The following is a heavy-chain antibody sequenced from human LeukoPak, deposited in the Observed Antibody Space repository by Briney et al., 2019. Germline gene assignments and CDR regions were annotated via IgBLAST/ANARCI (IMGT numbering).Heavy chain of an antibody. D-gene: IGHD2-2*01. CDR3: TRTTEDCSSTSCYQYWFDP. J-gene: IGHJ5*02. CDR1: GGSISSSSYY. Sequence: PSETLSLTCTVSGGSISSSSYYWGWIRQPPGKGLEWIGYIYYSGSTSYNPSLKSRVTISVDTSKNQISLKVRSVTAADTAVYYCTRTTEDCSSTSCYQYWFDPWGQGTLVTVSS. V-gene: IGHV4-61*05. CDR2: IYYSGST.